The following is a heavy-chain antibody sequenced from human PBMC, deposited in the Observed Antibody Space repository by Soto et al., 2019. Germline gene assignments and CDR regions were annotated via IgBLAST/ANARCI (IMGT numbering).Heavy chain of an antibody. CDR1: GFTFSSYA. J-gene: IGHJ4*02. D-gene: IGHD6-19*01. CDR2: ISGSGVST. Sequence: GGSLRRSFAASGFTFSSYAMSWVRQAPGKGLDLVSAISGSGVSTYYADSVKGRFTIYRDNSKTTLYLQMNSLRAEDTAVYYCEKVGIAVAGTGYFDYWGQGTLVTVSS. V-gene: IGHV3-23*01. CDR3: EKVGIAVAGTGYFDY.